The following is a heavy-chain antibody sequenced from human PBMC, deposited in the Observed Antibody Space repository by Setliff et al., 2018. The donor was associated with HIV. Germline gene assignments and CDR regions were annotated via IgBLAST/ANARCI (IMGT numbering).Heavy chain of an antibody. CDR1: GGSFSGSY. Sequence: SETLSLTCAVYGGSFSGSYWSWIRQPPGKGLEWIGEINHSGNTNYNPSLKSRVTISADTSKNQFSLKLTSVTAADTAVYCCARGTVITYFYDSSGSFDYWGQGALVTVSS. V-gene: IGHV4-34*01. CDR3: ARGTVITYFYDSSGSFDY. J-gene: IGHJ4*02. D-gene: IGHD3-22*01. CDR2: INHSGNT.